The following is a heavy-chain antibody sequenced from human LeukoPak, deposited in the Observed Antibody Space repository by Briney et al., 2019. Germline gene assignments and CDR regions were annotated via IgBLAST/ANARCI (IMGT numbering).Heavy chain of an antibody. CDR1: GFTFSSYA. V-gene: IGHV3-23*01. CDR2: ISGSGGTT. J-gene: IGHJ3*02. Sequence: GGSLRLSCAASGFTFSSYAMSWVRQASGKGLEWVSVISGSGGTTYYADSVKGRFTISRDNSKNTLFLQMGSLRAEDTAVYYCAKTGDYFDTSDYYRPDAFDIWGQGTMVTVSS. CDR3: AKTGDYFDTSDYYRPDAFDI. D-gene: IGHD3-22*01.